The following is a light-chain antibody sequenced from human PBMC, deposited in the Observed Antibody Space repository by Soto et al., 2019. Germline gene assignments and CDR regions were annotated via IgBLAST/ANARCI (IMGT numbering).Light chain of an antibody. CDR1: QSIGNW. J-gene: IGKJ1*01. CDR2: KAS. Sequence: DVQMTQTPSSLSASVGDRVIITCRASQSIGNWLAWYQQKPGKAPKLLIYKASSLESGVPSRFSGSGSGTDFTLTISSLQPEDFATYYCQQSYNTPWTFGQGTKVDIK. V-gene: IGKV1-5*03. CDR3: QQSYNTPWT.